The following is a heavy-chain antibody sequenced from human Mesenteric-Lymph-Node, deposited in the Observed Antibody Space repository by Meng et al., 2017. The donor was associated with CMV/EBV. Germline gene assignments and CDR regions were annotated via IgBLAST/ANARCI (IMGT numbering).Heavy chain of an antibody. V-gene: IGHV3-48*03. Sequence: GESLKISCEASGFTFSSFEMNWVRQAPGKGLEWVSYIGSSGSTIHYADSVKGRFTISRDNAKNSLYLQMNSLRAEDTAVYYCARLPYYYDSVGYPQDYWGQGTLVTVSS. CDR1: GFTFSSFE. J-gene: IGHJ4*02. D-gene: IGHD3-22*01. CDR2: IGSSGSTI. CDR3: ARLPYYYDSVGYPQDY.